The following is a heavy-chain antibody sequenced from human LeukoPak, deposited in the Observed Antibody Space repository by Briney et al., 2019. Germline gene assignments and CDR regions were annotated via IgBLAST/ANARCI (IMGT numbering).Heavy chain of an antibody. CDR1: GFTFSDYY. CDR2: ISSSSSYT. J-gene: IGHJ4*02. CDR3: ARDIKRKGVLWVATYDYFDY. D-gene: IGHD2-15*01. V-gene: IGHV3-11*06. Sequence: GGSLRLSCAASGFTFSDYYMSWIRQAPGKGLEWVSYISSSSSYTNYADSVKGRFTISRDNAKNSLYLQMNSLRAEDTAVYYCARDIKRKGVLWVATYDYFDYWGQGTLVTVSS.